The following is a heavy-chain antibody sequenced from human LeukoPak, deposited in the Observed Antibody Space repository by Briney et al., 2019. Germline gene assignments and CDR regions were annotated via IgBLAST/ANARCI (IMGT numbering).Heavy chain of an antibody. CDR1: GFPFDDKA. CDR2: ISRNSDST. CDR3: VKDIGSGSYRYGGYFDY. D-gene: IGHD1-26*01. J-gene: IGHJ4*02. Sequence: PGGSLRLSCAASGFPFDDKAMDWVRQAPGKGLEWVAGISRNSDSTGYADSVKGRFTISRDNAKNSLYLQMNTLRAEDMALYYCVKDIGSGSYRYGGYFDYWGQGTLVTVSS. V-gene: IGHV3-9*03.